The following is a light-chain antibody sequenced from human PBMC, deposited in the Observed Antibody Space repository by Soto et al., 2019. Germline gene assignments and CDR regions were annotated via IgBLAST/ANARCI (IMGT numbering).Light chain of an antibody. CDR3: QSYDSSLSGYVV. CDR2: GNS. J-gene: IGLJ2*01. Sequence: QSVLTQPPSVSGAPGQRVTISCTGSSSNIGAGYDVHWYQQLPGTAPKLLIYGNSNRPSGVPDRYSGSKSGPSASLAITGLQAEDEADYYCQSYDSSLSGYVVFGGGTTLTVL. V-gene: IGLV1-40*01. CDR1: SSNIGAGYD.